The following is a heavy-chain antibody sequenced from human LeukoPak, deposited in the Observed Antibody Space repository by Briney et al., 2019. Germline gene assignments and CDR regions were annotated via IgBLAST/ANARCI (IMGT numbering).Heavy chain of an antibody. D-gene: IGHD4-17*01. CDR1: GFTFSSYA. CDR3: ARSPPGTTGQWPDAFDI. CDR2: IYSGGST. Sequence: GGSLRLSCAASGFTFSSYAMCWVRQAPGKGLEWVSVIYSGGSTYYADSVKGRFTISRDNSKNTLYLQMNSLRAEDTAVYYCARSPPGTTGQWPDAFDIWGQGTMVTVSS. V-gene: IGHV3-66*01. J-gene: IGHJ3*02.